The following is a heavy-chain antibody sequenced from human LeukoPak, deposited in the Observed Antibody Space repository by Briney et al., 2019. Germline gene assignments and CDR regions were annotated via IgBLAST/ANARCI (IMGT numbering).Heavy chain of an antibody. CDR3: ARHSAHYYGSGSYYNY. Sequence: GSLRLSCAASGFTFSSYSMNWVRQAPGKGLEWIGEINHSGSTNYNPSLKSRVTISVDTSKNQFSLKLSSVTAADTAVYYCARHSAHYYGSGSYYNYWGQGTLATVSS. D-gene: IGHD3-10*01. J-gene: IGHJ4*02. CDR2: INHSGST. CDR1: GFTFSSYS. V-gene: IGHV4-34*01.